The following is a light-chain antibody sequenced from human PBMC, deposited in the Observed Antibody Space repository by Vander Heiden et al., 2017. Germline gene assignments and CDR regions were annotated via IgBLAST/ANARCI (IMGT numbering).Light chain of an antibody. Sequence: QSVLTQPPSVSEAPRQRVTISCSRSSSNIGNNAVNWYQQLPGKAPKLLIYYDDLRPSGVSDRFSGSKSGTSASLAISGLQSEDEADYYCAAWDDSLNGVVFGGGTKLTVL. CDR1: SSNIGNNA. CDR3: AAWDDSLNGVV. CDR2: YDD. V-gene: IGLV1-36*01. J-gene: IGLJ2*01.